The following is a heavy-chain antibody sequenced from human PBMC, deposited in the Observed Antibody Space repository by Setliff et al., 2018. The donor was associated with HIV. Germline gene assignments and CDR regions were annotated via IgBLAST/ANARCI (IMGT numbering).Heavy chain of an antibody. CDR3: AKDGDYRNWDYDAFDI. D-gene: IGHD1-7*01. J-gene: IGHJ3*02. CDR2: INPSGGRT. CDR1: GYTFTNYY. V-gene: IGHV1-46*01. Sequence: ASVKASCKASGYTFTNYYIHWVRQAPGRGLEWMGLINPSGGRTSYAQKFQGRLTMTRDTSRSTVYMELNSLRAEDTAVYYCAKDGDYRNWDYDAFDIWGQGTMVTVSS.